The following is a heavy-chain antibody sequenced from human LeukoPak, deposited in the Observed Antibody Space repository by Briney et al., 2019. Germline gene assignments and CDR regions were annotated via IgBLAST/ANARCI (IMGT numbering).Heavy chain of an antibody. V-gene: IGHV1-18*01. CDR2: ISAYNGNT. Sequence: ASVKVSCKASGYAFATYGISWVRQAPGQGLGWMGWISAYNGNTDYAQKLQGRVTMTTDTSTSTAYMELRSLRSDDTAVYYCARGVGRQLRPFDYWGQGTLVTVSS. D-gene: IGHD1-7*01. J-gene: IGHJ4*02. CDR3: ARGVGRQLRPFDY. CDR1: GYAFATYG.